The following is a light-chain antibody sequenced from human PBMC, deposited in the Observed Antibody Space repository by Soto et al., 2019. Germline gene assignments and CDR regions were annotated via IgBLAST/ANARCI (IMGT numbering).Light chain of an antibody. Sequence: MTQSPATLSVSPGESATLSCRASQSLSSTVAWYQQKPGQAPRLLIYGASTRATGTPARSSGSGSGTEFTLTISSLQSEDFAVYYCQQYTDWPTTFGQGTKVDIK. CDR3: QQYTDWPTT. V-gene: IGKV3-15*01. CDR1: QSLSST. CDR2: GAS. J-gene: IGKJ1*01.